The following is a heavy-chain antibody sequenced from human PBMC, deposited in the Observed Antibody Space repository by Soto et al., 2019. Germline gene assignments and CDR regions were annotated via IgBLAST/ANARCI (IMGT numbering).Heavy chain of an antibody. CDR2: LSYSGST. CDR3: ARLAVAGGGIRFDP. V-gene: IGHV4-59*04. Sequence: SETLSLTCTVSGDSISSSYWSWIRQPPGKGLEWIGYLSYSGSTYYNPSLKSRVTISVDTSKNQFSLKLSSVTAADTAVYYCARLAVAGGGIRFDPWGQGTLVTVSS. J-gene: IGHJ5*02. CDR1: GDSISSSY. D-gene: IGHD6-19*01.